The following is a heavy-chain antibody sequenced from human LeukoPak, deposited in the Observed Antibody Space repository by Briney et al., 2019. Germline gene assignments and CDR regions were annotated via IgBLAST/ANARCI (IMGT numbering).Heavy chain of an antibody. CDR3: ARGPRITMVRGVIPYRYGMDV. J-gene: IGHJ6*02. Sequence: SETLSLTCTVSGGSISSYYWSWIRQPPGKGLEWIGYIYYSGSTNYNPSLKSRVTISVDTSKNQFSLKLSSVTAADTAVYYCARGPRITMVRGVIPYRYGMDVWGQGTTVTVSS. CDR1: GGSISSYY. CDR2: IYYSGST. D-gene: IGHD3-10*01. V-gene: IGHV4-59*12.